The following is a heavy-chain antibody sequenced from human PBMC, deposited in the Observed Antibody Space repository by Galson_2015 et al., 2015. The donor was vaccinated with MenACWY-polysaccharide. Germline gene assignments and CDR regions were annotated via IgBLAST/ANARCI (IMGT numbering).Heavy chain of an antibody. CDR3: ARYHRAHCSDTSCYSSQH. Sequence: SVKVSCKASGYTFTSSDINWVRQATGQGPEWMGWMNPNSGNTGYAQKFRGRVTMTRDTSISTAYMELSSLRSEDTAVYYCARYHRAHCSDTSCYSSQHWGQGTLVTVSS. V-gene: IGHV1-8*01. CDR1: GYTFTSSD. D-gene: IGHD2-2*02. J-gene: IGHJ1*01. CDR2: MNPNSGNT.